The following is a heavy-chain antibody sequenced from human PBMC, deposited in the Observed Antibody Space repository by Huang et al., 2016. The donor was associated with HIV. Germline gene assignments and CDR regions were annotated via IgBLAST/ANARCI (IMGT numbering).Heavy chain of an antibody. J-gene: IGHJ4*02. Sequence: QVQLVQTGAEVKNPGASVRVSCKASGYNFTDSNIHWVRQAPGQGLEWRGWIKPKGGGTIYAQRFQGRSTMTRDTTTSTVHMDLRRIQSDDTAVYFCARDWSFGSSTSPADWGQGTLVTVSS. CDR3: ARDWSFGSSTSPAD. V-gene: IGHV1-2*02. D-gene: IGHD6-6*01. CDR2: IKPKGGGT. CDR1: GYNFTDSN.